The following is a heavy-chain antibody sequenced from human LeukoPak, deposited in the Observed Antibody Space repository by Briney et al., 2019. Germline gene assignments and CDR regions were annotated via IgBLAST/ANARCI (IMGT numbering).Heavy chain of an antibody. Sequence: PGGSLRLSCAASGFTVSSNYMSWVRQAPGKGLEWVSVIYSGGSTYCADSVKGRFTISRDNSKNTLYLQMNSLRAEDTAVYYCARERDSSGFETYWGQGTLVTVSS. J-gene: IGHJ4*02. CDR1: GFTVSSNY. CDR3: ARERDSSGFETY. V-gene: IGHV3-53*01. D-gene: IGHD6-19*01. CDR2: IYSGGST.